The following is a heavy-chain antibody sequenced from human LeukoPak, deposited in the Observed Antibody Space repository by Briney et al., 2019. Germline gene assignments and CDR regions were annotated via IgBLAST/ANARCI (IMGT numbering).Heavy chain of an antibody. D-gene: IGHD6-6*01. J-gene: IGHJ4*02. CDR3: ARDSASIAGLDY. Sequence: SETQSLTCTVSGGSISSYYWSWIRQPPGKGLEWIGYIYYSGSTNYNPSLKSRVTISVDTSKNQFSLKLSSVTAADTAVYYCARDSASIAGLDYWGQGTLVTVSS. CDR2: IYYSGST. CDR1: GGSISSYY. V-gene: IGHV4-59*01.